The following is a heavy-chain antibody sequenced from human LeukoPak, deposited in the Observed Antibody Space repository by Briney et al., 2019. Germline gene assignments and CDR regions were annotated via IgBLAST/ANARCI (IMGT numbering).Heavy chain of an antibody. CDR3: ARASHYYDILTA. CDR1: GGTFIIYA. CDR2: IIPILGIA. Sequence: SVTVSCTASGGTFIIYAISWVRQAPGQGSEWMGRIIPILGIANYEQKFQGRVTITADKSTSTAYMELSSLRSEDTAVYYCARASHYYDILTAWGQGALVTVSS. J-gene: IGHJ5*02. D-gene: IGHD3-9*01. V-gene: IGHV1-69*04.